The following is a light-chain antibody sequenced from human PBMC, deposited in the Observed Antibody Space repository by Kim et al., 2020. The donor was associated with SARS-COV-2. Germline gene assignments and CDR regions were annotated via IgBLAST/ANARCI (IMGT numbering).Light chain of an antibody. J-gene: IGLJ3*02. V-gene: IGLV10-54*01. Sequence: QAGLTQPPSVSKGLRQTATLTCTGNSNNVGNQGAAWLQHHQGHPPKLLSYRNNNRPSGISERLSASRSGNTDSLTISGLQPEDEADYYCSAWDSSLTAWVFGGGTKLTV. CDR1: SNNVGNQG. CDR3: SAWDSSLTAWV. CDR2: RNN.